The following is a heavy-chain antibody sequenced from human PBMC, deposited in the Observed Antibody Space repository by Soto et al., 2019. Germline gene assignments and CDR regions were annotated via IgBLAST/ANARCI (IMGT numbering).Heavy chain of an antibody. CDR3: AKAKEYYDILTGFDY. CDR2: ISWDGGST. J-gene: IGHJ4*02. D-gene: IGHD3-9*01. Sequence: EVQLVESGGVVVQPGGSLRLSCAASGFTFDDYIMHWVRQAPGKGLEWVSLISWDGGSTYYADSVKGRFTISRDNSKNSLYLQMNSLRTEDTALYYCAKAKEYYDILTGFDYWGQGTLVTVSS. CDR1: GFTFDDYI. V-gene: IGHV3-43*01.